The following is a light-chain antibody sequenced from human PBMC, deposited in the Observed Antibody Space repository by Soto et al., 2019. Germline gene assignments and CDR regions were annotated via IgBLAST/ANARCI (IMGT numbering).Light chain of an antibody. V-gene: IGLV2-14*03. CDR1: SSDVGGYNY. Sequence: QSALTQPASVSGSPGQSITISCTGTSSDVGGYNYVSWYQHHPGKAPKLIIFDVSNRPSGVSNPFSGSKSGNTASLTISGLQPEDEADYYCSSYTTSNTRQIVFGTGTKVNV. CDR2: DVS. CDR3: SSYTTSNTRQIV. J-gene: IGLJ1*01.